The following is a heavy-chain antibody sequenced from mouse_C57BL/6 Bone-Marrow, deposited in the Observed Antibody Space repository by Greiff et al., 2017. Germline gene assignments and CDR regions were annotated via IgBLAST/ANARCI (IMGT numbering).Heavy chain of an antibody. D-gene: IGHD1-1*01. J-gene: IGHJ2*01. CDR3: VREGGYYGFDY. V-gene: IGHV1-50*01. CDR2: IDPSDSYT. CDR1: GYTFTSYW. Sequence: QVQLQQPGAELVKPGASVKLSCKASGYTFTSYWMQWVKQRPGQGLEWIGEIDPSDSYTNYNQKFKGKATLTVDTSSSTAYMQLSSLTSEDSAVYYCVREGGYYGFDYWGQGTTLTVSS.